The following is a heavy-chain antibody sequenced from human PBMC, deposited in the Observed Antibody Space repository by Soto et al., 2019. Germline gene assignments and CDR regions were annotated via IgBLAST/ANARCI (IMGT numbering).Heavy chain of an antibody. CDR2: IYYSGST. Sequence: SETLSLTCTVSGGSISSSSYYWGWIRQPPGKGLEWIGSIYYSGSTYYNPSLKSRVTISVDTSKNQFSLKLSSVTAADTAVYYCARSIAARTSYSYYYYGMDVWGQGTTVTVSS. CDR1: GGSISSSSYY. V-gene: IGHV4-39*01. D-gene: IGHD6-6*01. CDR3: ARSIAARTSYSYYYYGMDV. J-gene: IGHJ6*02.